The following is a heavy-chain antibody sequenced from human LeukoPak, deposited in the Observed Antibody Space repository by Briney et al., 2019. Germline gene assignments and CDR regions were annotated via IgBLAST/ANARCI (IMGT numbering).Heavy chain of an antibody. CDR1: GGSMSSYY. J-gene: IGHJ4*02. CDR3: ARLYGSGWLIEY. CDR2: IYYSGST. V-gene: IGHV4-59*01. Sequence: SETLSLTCSVSGGSMSSYYWSWIRRPPGKGLEWIGNIYYSGSTNYNPSLKSRVTISIDTSKSQFSLELNSATAADTAMYYCARLYGSGWLIEYWGQGTLVTVSS. D-gene: IGHD6-19*01.